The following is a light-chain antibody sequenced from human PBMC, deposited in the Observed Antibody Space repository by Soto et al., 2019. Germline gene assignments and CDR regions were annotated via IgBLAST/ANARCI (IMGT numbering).Light chain of an antibody. CDR1: QDINIY. J-gene: IGKJ4*01. Sequence: DIQMTQSPSFLSASVGDRVTITCQASQDINIYLNWYQQKPGKAPKLLIYDASNLETGVPSRFSGSGSGTEFTFTISSLQPEDIATYFCQQYLNLLTFGGGTKVDIK. CDR2: DAS. V-gene: IGKV1-33*01. CDR3: QQYLNLLT.